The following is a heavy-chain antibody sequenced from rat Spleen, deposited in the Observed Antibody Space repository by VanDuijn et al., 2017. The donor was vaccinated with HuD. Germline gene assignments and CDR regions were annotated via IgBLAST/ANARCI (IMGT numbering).Heavy chain of an antibody. J-gene: IGHJ2*01. V-gene: IGHV5-7*01. CDR2: ISYDGSNT. CDR1: GFTFSDYN. D-gene: IGHD1-6*01. CDR3: TRRVYTTDYGYFDY. Sequence: EVQLVESGGGLVQPGRSLKLSCAASGFTFSDYNMAWVRQAPKKGLEWVATISYDGSNTYYRDSVKGRFTISRENAKSTLYLQMDSLRSEDTATYYCTRRVYTTDYGYFDYWGQGVMVTVSS.